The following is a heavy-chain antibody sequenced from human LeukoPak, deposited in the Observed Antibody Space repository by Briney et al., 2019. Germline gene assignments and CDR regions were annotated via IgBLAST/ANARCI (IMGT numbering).Heavy chain of an antibody. J-gene: IGHJ6*03. CDR1: GFSFGDSF. Sequence: GGSLRLSCTTSGFSFGDSFRIWFRQAPGKGLEWVSFIRPKFYGGTTEYAASVKGRFTISREDSSGTAFLQMNNLQTDDTSMYFCSSIRTSPTSVYYYYMDVWGKGTTVTVSS. D-gene: IGHD3-3*02. V-gene: IGHV3-49*03. CDR2: IRPKFYGGTT. CDR3: SSIRTSPTSVYYYYMDV.